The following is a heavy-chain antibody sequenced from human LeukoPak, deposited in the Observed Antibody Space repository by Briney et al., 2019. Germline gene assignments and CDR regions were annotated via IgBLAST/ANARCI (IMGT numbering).Heavy chain of an antibody. CDR3: ARWGVDAFDI. CDR1: GGTFSSYA. J-gene: IGHJ3*02. Sequence: SVNVSCKACGGTFSSYAISWVRQAPGQGLEWMGGIIPIFGTANYAQKFQGRVTITADESTSTAYMELSSLRSEDTAVYYCARWGVDAFDIWGQGTMVTVSS. CDR2: IIPIFGTA. V-gene: IGHV1-69*13. D-gene: IGHD3-16*01.